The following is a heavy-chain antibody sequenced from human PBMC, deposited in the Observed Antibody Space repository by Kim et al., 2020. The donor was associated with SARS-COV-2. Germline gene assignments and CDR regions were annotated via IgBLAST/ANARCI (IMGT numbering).Heavy chain of an antibody. D-gene: IGHD5-12*01. CDR3: AKPGGYDFFDS. V-gene: IGHV3-7*01. CDR2: QK. J-gene: IGHJ4*02. Sequence: QKYYLESVTGRFTISRDNITNSLYLQMDTLRTDDSAVYYCAKPGGYDFFDSWGQGTLVTVSS.